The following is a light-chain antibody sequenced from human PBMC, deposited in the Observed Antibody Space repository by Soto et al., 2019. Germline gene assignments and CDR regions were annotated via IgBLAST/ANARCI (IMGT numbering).Light chain of an antibody. CDR2: GTY. Sequence: EIVLTQSPGTLSLSPGERATLSCRASQSVTGSYLAWYQQKPGQAPRLVIYGTYNRATGIQDRFSGSGSGTDFTITISRLEPEDFAVYYCQHYGISSWTGGQGTKVEIK. J-gene: IGKJ1*01. V-gene: IGKV3-20*01. CDR3: QHYGISSWT. CDR1: QSVTGSY.